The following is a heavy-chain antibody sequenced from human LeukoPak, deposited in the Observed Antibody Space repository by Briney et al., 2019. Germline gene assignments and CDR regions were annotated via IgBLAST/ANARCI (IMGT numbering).Heavy chain of an antibody. CDR2: IYYSGST. CDR3: AVYCSSTSCYPPWDY. CDR1: GSSISSSSYY. D-gene: IGHD2-2*01. Sequence: SETLSLACTVSGSSISSSSYYWGWIRQPPGKGLEWIGSIYYSGSTYYNPSLKSRVTISVDTSKNQFSLKLSSVTAADTAVYYCAVYCSSTSCYPPWDYWGQGTLVTVSS. V-gene: IGHV4-39*01. J-gene: IGHJ4*02.